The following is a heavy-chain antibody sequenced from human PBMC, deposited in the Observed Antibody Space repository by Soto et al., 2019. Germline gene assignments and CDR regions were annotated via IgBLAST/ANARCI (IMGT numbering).Heavy chain of an antibody. V-gene: IGHV3-48*03. J-gene: IGHJ6*02. D-gene: IGHD4-4*01. CDR1: GFTFSSYE. CDR3: ARDLRPYYSNYVGGMDV. Sequence: VGSLRLSCAASGFTFSSYEMNWVRQAPGKGLEWVSYISSSGSTIYYADSVKGRFTISRDNAKNSLYLQMNSLRAEDTAVYYCARDLRPYYSNYVGGMDVWGQGTTVTVSS. CDR2: ISSSGSTI.